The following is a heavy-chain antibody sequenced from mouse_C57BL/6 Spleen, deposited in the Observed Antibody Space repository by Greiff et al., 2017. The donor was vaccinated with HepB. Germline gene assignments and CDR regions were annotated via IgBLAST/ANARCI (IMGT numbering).Heavy chain of an antibody. D-gene: IGHD2-3*01. CDR1: GYTFTSYW. V-gene: IGHV1-74*01. Sequence: QVQLQQPGAELVKPGASVKVSCKASGYTFTSYWMHWVKQRPGQGLEWIGRIHPSDSDTNYNQKFKGKATLTVDKSSSTAYMQLSSLTSEDSAFYYFAIYDGYYKAWFAYWGQGTLVTVSA. J-gene: IGHJ3*01. CDR3: AIYDGYYKAWFAY. CDR2: IHPSDSDT.